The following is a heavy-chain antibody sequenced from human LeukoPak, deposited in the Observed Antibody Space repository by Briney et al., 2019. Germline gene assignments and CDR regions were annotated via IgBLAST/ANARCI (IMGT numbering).Heavy chain of an antibody. CDR3: ARDSRIVVVPAAIGDNYYYYYGMDV. D-gene: IGHD2-2*02. V-gene: IGHV4-59*01. J-gene: IGHJ6*02. Sequence: SETLSLTCTVSGGSISSYYWSWIRQPAGKGLEWIGYIYYSGSTNYNPSLKSRVTISVDTSKNQFSLKLSSVTAADTAVYYCARDSRIVVVPAAIGDNYYYYYGMDVWGQGTTVTVSS. CDR2: IYYSGST. CDR1: GGSISSYY.